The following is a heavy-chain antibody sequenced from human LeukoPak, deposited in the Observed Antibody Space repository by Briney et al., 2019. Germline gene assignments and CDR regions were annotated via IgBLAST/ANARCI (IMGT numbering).Heavy chain of an antibody. CDR3: ASLWFGEFHLEPGMDV. J-gene: IGHJ6*02. CDR2: MNPNSGNT. CDR1: GYTFTSYD. Sequence: GASVKVSCKASGYTFTSYDINWVRQATGQGLEWMGWMNPNSGNTGYAQKFQGRVTMTRNTSISTAYMELSSLRSEDTAVYYCASLWFGEFHLEPGMDVWGQGTTVTVSS. V-gene: IGHV1-8*01. D-gene: IGHD3-10*01.